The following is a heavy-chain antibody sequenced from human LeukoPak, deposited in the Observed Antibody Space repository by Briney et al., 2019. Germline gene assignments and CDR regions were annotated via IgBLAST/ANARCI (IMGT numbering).Heavy chain of an antibody. D-gene: IGHD3-22*01. J-gene: IGHJ4*02. CDR2: IRSKAYGGTT. V-gene: IGHV3-49*04. CDR1: GFTFGDYA. CDR3: TRDSDSSGYYSHFDY. Sequence: GRSLRLSCTASGFTFGDYAMSWVRQAPGKGLEWVGFIRSKAYGGTTEYAASVKGRFTISRDDSKGIAYLQMNSLKTEDTAVYYCTRDSDSSGYYSHFDYWGQGTLVTVSS.